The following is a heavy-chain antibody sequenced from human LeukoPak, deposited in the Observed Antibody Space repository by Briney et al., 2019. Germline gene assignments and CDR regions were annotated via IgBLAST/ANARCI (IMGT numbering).Heavy chain of an antibody. CDR3: ASTDYDYVWGSYVGAFDI. V-gene: IGHV4-59*08. J-gene: IGHJ3*02. Sequence: SETLSLTCTVSGGSISSYYWSWIRQPPGKGLEWIGYIYYSGSTNYNPSLKSRVTISVDTSKNQFSLKLSSVTAADTAVYYCASTDYDYVWGSYVGAFDIWGQGTMVTVSS. CDR1: GGSISSYY. CDR2: IYYSGST. D-gene: IGHD3-16*01.